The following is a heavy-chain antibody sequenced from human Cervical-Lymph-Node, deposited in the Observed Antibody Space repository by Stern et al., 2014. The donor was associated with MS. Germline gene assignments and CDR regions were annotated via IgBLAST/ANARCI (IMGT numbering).Heavy chain of an antibody. CDR3: AKDIFKDSYDSNNYGVDV. CDR1: GFIFSNYV. J-gene: IGHJ6*02. CDR2: IGGSGGNT. Sequence: EVQLVESGGGLVQPGGSLRLSCSASGFIFSNYVMSWARQAPGMGLEWVSIIGGSGGNTYYADSVKGRFSISRDNSKNTLFLQMNSLRAEDTAVYYCAKDIFKDSYDSNNYGVDVWGQGTTVTVSS. D-gene: IGHD3-22*01. V-gene: IGHV3-23*04.